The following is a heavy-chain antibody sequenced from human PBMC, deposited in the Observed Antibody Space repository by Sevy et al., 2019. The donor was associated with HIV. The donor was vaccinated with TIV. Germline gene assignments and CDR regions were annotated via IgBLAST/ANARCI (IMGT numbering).Heavy chain of an antibody. CDR3: AKGIEGASGIDY. Sequence: GGSLRLSCAASGFTFDDYAMHWVRRAPGKGLEWVSGPSWNSGSIGYADSVKGRFTISRDNAKNSLYLQMNSLRAEDTALYYCAKGIEGASGIDYWGQGTLVTVSS. V-gene: IGHV3-9*01. CDR2: PSWNSGSI. CDR1: GFTFDDYA. J-gene: IGHJ4*02. D-gene: IGHD1-26*01.